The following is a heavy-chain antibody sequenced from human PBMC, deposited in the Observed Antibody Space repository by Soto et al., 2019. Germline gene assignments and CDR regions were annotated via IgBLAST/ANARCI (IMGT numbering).Heavy chain of an antibody. V-gene: IGHV4-34*01. D-gene: IGHD3-22*01. CDR2: INHSGST. Sequence: KTSETLSLTCAVYGGSFSGYYWSWIRQPPGKGLEWIGEINHSGSTNYNPSLKSRVTISVDTSKNQFSLKLSSVTAADTAVYYCARGRYYDSSGYYRYWGQGTLVTVSS. CDR1: GGSFSGYY. CDR3: ARGRYYDSSGYYRY. J-gene: IGHJ4*02.